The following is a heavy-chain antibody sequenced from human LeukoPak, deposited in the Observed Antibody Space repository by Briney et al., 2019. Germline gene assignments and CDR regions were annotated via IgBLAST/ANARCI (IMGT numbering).Heavy chain of an antibody. D-gene: IGHD3-22*01. Sequence: SVKVSCKASGGTFSSYAISWVRQAPGQGLEWMGGIIPIFGTANYAQKFQGRVTITADESTSTAYMELSSLRSEDTAVYYCARGGGSYYYDSSGYYLGYWGQGTLVTVSS. J-gene: IGHJ4*02. V-gene: IGHV1-69*13. CDR3: ARGGGSYYYDSSGYYLGY. CDR2: IIPIFGTA. CDR1: GGTFSSYA.